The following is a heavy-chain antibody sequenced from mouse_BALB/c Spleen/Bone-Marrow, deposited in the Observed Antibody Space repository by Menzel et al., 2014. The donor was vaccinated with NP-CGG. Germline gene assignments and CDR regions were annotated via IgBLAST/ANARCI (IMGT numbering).Heavy chain of an antibody. CDR3: ARYGGRSYDGFAY. D-gene: IGHD2-12*01. CDR2: INPSTGYT. J-gene: IGHJ3*01. Sequence: VQLQPSGAGLAKPGASVKMSCKASGYTFTIYWMHWVKQRPGQGLEWIGYINPSTGYTEYNQKFKDKATLTADKSSSTAYMQLSSLTSEDSAVYYRARYGGRSYDGFAYWGQGTLVTVSA. V-gene: IGHV1-7*01. CDR1: GYTFTIYW.